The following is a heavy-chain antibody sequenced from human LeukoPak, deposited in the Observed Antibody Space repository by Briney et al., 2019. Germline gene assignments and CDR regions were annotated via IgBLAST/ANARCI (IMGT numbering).Heavy chain of an antibody. Sequence: GGSLRLSCAASGSTYSSYSMNWVRQAPGKGLEWVSSINSNNSYIYYADSVKGRFTISRDNAEKSLFLQLNSLRADDTAVYYCARRTGSQAFDYWGQGTLVTVSS. J-gene: IGHJ4*02. V-gene: IGHV3-21*01. D-gene: IGHD2-8*02. CDR2: INSNNSYI. CDR1: GSTYSSYS. CDR3: ARRTGSQAFDY.